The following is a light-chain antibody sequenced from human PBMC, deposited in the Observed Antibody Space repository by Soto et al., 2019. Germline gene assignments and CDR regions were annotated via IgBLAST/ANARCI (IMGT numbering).Light chain of an antibody. CDR1: SSDIGAYNY. Sequence: QSVLTQPDSVSGSPGQSITISCIGTSSDIGAYNYASWYQQHPGKAPKLIIYDVSNRPSGVSNRFSGSKSGYTASLTISGLQAEDEADYYCSSYSSTSTRVFGTGTKVT. CDR2: DVS. V-gene: IGLV2-14*03. CDR3: SSYSSTSTRV. J-gene: IGLJ1*01.